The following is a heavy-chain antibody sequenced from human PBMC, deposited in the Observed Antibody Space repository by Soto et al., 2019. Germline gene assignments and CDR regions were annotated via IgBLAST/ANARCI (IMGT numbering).Heavy chain of an antibody. J-gene: IGHJ4*02. Sequence: VQLVESGGGLVQPGGSLRLSCVASGFTFSSYYMSWIRQAPGKGLEWVSYISSSGSTIYYADSVKGRFTISRDNAKNSLYLQMNSLRAEDTAVYYCARVRITMIVVVITTGDYYFDYWGQGTLVTVSS. D-gene: IGHD3-22*01. CDR1: GFTFSSYY. V-gene: IGHV3-11*01. CDR3: ARVRITMIVVVITTGDYYFDY. CDR2: ISSSGSTI.